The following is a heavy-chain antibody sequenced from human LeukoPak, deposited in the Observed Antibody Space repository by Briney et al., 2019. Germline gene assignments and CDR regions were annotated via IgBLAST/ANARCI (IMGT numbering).Heavy chain of an antibody. CDR3: TTDEDWNYARRDV. D-gene: IGHD1-7*01. CDR2: TVSEIDGGTT. V-gene: IGHV3-15*04. CDR1: GFTFNYAW. Sequence: GGSLRLSCAASGFTFNYAWMSWVRQVPGKGLEWVGQTVSEIDGGTTDYAAPVKGRFTISRDDSKSTLYLQMNSLKIEDTAVYYCTTDEDWNYARRDVWGQGATVIVSS. J-gene: IGHJ6*02.